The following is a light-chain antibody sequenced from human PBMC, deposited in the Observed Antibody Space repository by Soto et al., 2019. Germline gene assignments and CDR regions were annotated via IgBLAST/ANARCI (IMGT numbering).Light chain of an antibody. CDR1: QSISTS. J-gene: IGKJ1*01. V-gene: IGKV3-15*01. Sequence: EIVLTQSPGTLSLSPGERATLNCRASQSISTSSLAWYRQKPGQAPSVLIYGASTRATGIPDRFSGSGSGTEFILTISSLQSEDFAVYYCQEYNTWPWTFGQGTKVDIK. CDR3: QEYNTWPWT. CDR2: GAS.